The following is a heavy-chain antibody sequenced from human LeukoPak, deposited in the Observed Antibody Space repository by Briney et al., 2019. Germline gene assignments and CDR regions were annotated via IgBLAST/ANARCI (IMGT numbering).Heavy chain of an antibody. V-gene: IGHV3-30*02. CDR2: IRFDGSEK. CDR1: GFTFSTSV. CDR3: ASIPYSGSYYFDY. J-gene: IGHJ4*02. D-gene: IGHD1-26*01. Sequence: GGSLRLSCAASGFTFSTSVMHWVRQAPGKGLDWLSFIRFDGSEKYYADSVKARFSTSRDNSMSKLYLQMNSLRPEDTAVYYCASIPYSGSYYFDYWGQGTLVTVSS.